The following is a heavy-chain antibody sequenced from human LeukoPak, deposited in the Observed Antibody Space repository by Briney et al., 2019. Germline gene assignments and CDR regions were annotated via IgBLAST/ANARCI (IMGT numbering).Heavy chain of an antibody. V-gene: IGHV3-11*01. CDR2: ISSSGTTI. Sequence: PGGSLRLSCAASGFTFSDYYMSWIRQAPGKGLEWISHISSSGTTIYNADSVKGRFTISRDNAKKLLFLQMNSLRAEDTAVYYCARDPYCSGGYCYCFGWFDPWGQGTLVTVSS. CDR3: ARDPYCSGGYCYCFGWFDP. CDR1: GFTFSDYY. D-gene: IGHD2-15*01. J-gene: IGHJ5*02.